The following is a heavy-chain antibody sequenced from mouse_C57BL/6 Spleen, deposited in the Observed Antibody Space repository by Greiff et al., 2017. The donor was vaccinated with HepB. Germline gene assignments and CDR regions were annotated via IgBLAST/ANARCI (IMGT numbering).Heavy chain of an antibody. Sequence: VKLVESGAELARPGASVKLSCKASGYTFTSYGISWVKQRTGQGLEWIGEIYPRSGNTYYNEKFKGKATLTADKSSSTAYMELRSLTSEDSAVYFCARGYSNYGEAMDYWGQGTSVTVSS. V-gene: IGHV1-81*01. D-gene: IGHD2-5*01. J-gene: IGHJ4*01. CDR1: GYTFTSYG. CDR3: ARGYSNYGEAMDY. CDR2: IYPRSGNT.